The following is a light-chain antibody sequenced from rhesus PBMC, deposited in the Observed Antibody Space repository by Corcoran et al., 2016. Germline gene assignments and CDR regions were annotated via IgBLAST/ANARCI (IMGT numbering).Light chain of an antibody. Sequence: DIQMTQSPSSLSASVEDTVTITRRASQSVNNWIAWYQQKPGKAPKLLIYRASVLQTGVPSRFGGSGFGTDFSLTVSSLQSADFTTYYCQQYSSSPPWTFGQGAKVVIK. V-gene: IGKV1-22*01. CDR3: QQYSSSPPWT. CDR1: QSVNNW. CDR2: RAS. J-gene: IGKJ1*01.